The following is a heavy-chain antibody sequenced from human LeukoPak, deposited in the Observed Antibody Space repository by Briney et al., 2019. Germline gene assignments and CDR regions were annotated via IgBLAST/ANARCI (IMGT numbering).Heavy chain of an antibody. CDR1: GFTFSNYA. J-gene: IGHJ4*02. V-gene: IGHV3-30-3*01. CDR2: ISYDGSNK. Sequence: GGSLRLSCAASGFTFSNYAMHWVRQAPGKGLEGVAVISYDGSNKYYAASVKGRFTISRDNSKNTLHLQMNSLRADETAVYYCARDSSSCSSTSCYYLDLDCWGQGTLVAVSS. D-gene: IGHD2-2*01. CDR3: ARDSSSCSSTSCYYLDLDC.